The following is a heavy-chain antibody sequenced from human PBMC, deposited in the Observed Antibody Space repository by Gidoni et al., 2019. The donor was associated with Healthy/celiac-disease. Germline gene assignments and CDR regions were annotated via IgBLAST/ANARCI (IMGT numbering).Heavy chain of an antibody. CDR2: ISGSGGST. V-gene: IGHV3-23*01. CDR1: GFTFSSYA. Sequence: EVQLLASGGGLVQPGGSLRLSCAASGFTFSSYAMSWVRQAPGKGLEWVSAISGSGGSTYYADSVKGRFTSSRDKSKNTLYLQMNSLRAEDTAVYYCAKAGFVVVTAMGGYWGQGTLVTVSS. D-gene: IGHD2-21*02. J-gene: IGHJ4*02. CDR3: AKAGFVVVTAMGGY.